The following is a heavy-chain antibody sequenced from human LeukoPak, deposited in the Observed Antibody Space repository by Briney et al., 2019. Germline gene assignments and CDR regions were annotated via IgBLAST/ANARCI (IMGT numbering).Heavy chain of an antibody. CDR1: GGSISSYY. CDR3: ARDPGRRYSYGPDYYYYYGMDV. Sequence: SETLSLTCTVSGGSISSYYWSWIRQPPGKGLEWIGYIYYSGSTNYNPSLKSRVTISVGTSKNQFSLKLSSVTAADTAVYYCARDPGRRYSYGPDYYYYYGMDVWGQGTTVTVSS. V-gene: IGHV4-59*01. D-gene: IGHD5-18*01. J-gene: IGHJ6*02. CDR2: IYYSGST.